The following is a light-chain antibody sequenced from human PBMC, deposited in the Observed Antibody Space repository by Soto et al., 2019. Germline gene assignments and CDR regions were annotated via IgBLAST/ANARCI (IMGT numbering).Light chain of an antibody. V-gene: IGLV1-40*01. Sequence: QSVLTQPPSVSGAPGQRVTISCTGINSNIGAGFDVHWYQQLPGTAPKLLIYDNKNRPSEVPDRFSGSKSGTSASLAITGLQAEDEADYYCQSDDSSLSGEVFVGGTELTVL. J-gene: IGLJ3*02. CDR1: NSNIGAGFD. CDR3: QSDDSSLSGEV. CDR2: DNK.